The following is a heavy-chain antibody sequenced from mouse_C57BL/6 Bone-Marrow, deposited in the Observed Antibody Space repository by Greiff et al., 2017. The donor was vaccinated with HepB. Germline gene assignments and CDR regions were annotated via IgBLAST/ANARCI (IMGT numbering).Heavy chain of an antibody. V-gene: IGHV1-69*01. CDR1: GYTFTSYW. D-gene: IGHD1-2*01. CDR2: IDPSDSYT. Sequence: VQLQQSGAELVMPGASVKLSCKASGYTFTSYWMHWVKQRPGQGLEWIGEIDPSDSYTNYNQKFKGKSTLTVDKSSSTAYMQLSSLTSEDSAVYYCARLGHYDHGGFAYWGQGTLVTVSA. CDR3: ARLGHYDHGGFAY. J-gene: IGHJ3*01.